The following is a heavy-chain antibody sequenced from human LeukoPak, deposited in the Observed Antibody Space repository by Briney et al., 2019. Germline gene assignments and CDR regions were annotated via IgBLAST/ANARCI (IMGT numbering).Heavy chain of an antibody. CDR1: GGTFSSFA. J-gene: IGHJ5*02. CDR2: IIPIFVTA. V-gene: IGHV1-69*06. D-gene: IGHD6-13*01. Sequence: GASVKVSCRASGGTFSSFAISWVRQAPGQGLEWMGGIIPIFVTANYAQKFKGRVTITADKSTSTAYMELSSLRSGDTPVYNCEREYSSSWSGWLDPWGQGTLVTVSS. CDR3: EREYSSSWSGWLDP.